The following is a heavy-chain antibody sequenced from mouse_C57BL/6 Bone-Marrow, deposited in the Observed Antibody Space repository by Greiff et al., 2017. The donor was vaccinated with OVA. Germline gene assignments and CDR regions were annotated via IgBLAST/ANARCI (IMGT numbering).Heavy chain of an antibody. V-gene: IGHV14-4*01. Sequence: VQLQQSGAELVRPGASVKLSCTASGFNIKDDYMHWVKQRPEQGLEWIGWIDPENGDTEYASKFQGKATITADTSSNTAYLQLSSLTSEDTAVYYCTTLDSSGYVGFDYWGQGTTLTVSS. J-gene: IGHJ2*01. CDR3: TTLDSSGYVGFDY. D-gene: IGHD3-2*02. CDR2: IDPENGDT. CDR1: GFNIKDDY.